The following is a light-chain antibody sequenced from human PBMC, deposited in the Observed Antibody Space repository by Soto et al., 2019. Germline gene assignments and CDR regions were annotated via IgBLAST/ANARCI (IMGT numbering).Light chain of an antibody. V-gene: IGLV2-14*01. CDR2: EVS. CDR3: NSYTSSNTRL. Sequence: QSALTQPASVSGSPGQSITISCTGSSSDVGGYKYVSRYQQHPGKAPKLMIYEVSNRPSGVSNRFSGSKSGNTASLTISGLQDEDEAYYYCNSYTSSNTRLFGGGTKVTVL. CDR1: SSDVGGYKY. J-gene: IGLJ2*01.